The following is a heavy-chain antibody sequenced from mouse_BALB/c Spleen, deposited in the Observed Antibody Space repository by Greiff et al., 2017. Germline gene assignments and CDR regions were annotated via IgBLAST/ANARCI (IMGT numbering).Heavy chain of an antibody. V-gene: IGHV5-17*02. CDR1: GFTFSSFG. Sequence: EVQVVESGGGLVQPGGSRKLSCAASGFTFSSFGMHWVRQAPEKGLEWVAYISSGSSTIYYADTVKGRFTISRDNPKNTLFLQMTSLRSEDTAMYYCAREDYGSFDYWGQGTTLTVSS. CDR3: AREDYGSFDY. J-gene: IGHJ2*01. CDR2: ISSGSSTI. D-gene: IGHD1-2*01.